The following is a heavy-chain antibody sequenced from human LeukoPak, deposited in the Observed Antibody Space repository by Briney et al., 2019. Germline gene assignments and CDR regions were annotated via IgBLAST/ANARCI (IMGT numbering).Heavy chain of an antibody. J-gene: IGHJ4*02. CDR1: GGSFSGYY. CDR2: INHSGST. V-gene: IGHV4-34*01. CDR3: ARDCGGDCYGPDY. D-gene: IGHD2-21*02. Sequence: SETLSLTCAVYGGSFSGYYWSWIRQPPGKGLEWIGEINHSGSTNYNPSLKSRVTISVDKSKNQFSLKLSSVTAADTAVYYCARDCGGDCYGPDYWGQGTLVTVSS.